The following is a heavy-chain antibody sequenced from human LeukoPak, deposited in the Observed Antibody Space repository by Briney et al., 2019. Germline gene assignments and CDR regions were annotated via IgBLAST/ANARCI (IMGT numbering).Heavy chain of an antibody. V-gene: IGHV4-30-4*08. Sequence: PSETLSLTCTVSGGSISSGDYYWSWIRQFPGKGLEWIGYVYYSGSTYYNPSLKSRVTISVDPSKNRFSLKLTSVTAADTAVYYCARRLHYYYMDVWGKGTTVTVSS. CDR3: ARRLHYYYMDV. CDR2: VYYSGST. CDR1: GGSISSGDYY. J-gene: IGHJ6*03.